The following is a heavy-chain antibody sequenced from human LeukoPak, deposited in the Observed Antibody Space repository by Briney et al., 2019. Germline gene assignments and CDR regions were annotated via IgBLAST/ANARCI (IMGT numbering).Heavy chain of an antibody. V-gene: IGHV1-58*01. J-gene: IGHJ4*02. CDR3: AASPDYYDSSGYSYYFDY. D-gene: IGHD3-22*01. CDR2: IVVGSGNT. Sequence: GTSVKVSCKASGFTFTSSAVQWVRQARGQPLEGLGWIVVGSGNTNYAQKFQERVTITRDMSTSAAYMELRSLRSEDTAVYYCAASPDYYDSSGYSYYFDYWGQGTLVTVSS. CDR1: GFTFTSSA.